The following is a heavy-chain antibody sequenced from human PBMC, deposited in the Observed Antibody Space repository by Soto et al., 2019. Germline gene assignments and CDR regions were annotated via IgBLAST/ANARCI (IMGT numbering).Heavy chain of an antibody. CDR1: GFTFSSYG. Sequence: PGGSLRLSCAASGFTFSSYGMHWVRQAPGKGLEWVAVIWYDGSNKYYAESVKGRFTISRDNSKNTLYLQMNHLSAEDTAVYYCARDSHVGSGWQLTADYWGQGTLVTVSS. V-gene: IGHV3-33*01. CDR2: IWYDGSNK. CDR3: ARDSHVGSGWQLTADY. D-gene: IGHD6-19*01. J-gene: IGHJ4*02.